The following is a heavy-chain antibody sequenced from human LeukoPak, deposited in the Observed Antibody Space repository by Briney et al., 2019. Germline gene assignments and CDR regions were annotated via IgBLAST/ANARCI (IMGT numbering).Heavy chain of an antibody. CDR2: INHSGST. CDR3: ARVNWGPFDY. CDR1: GGSFSGYY. D-gene: IGHD7-27*01. Sequence: PSETLSLTCAVYGGSFSGYYWSWIRQPPGKGLEWIGEINHSGSTNYNPSLKSRVTISVDTSKNQFSLKLSSVTAAGTAVYYCARVNWGPFDYWGQGTLVTVSS. V-gene: IGHV4-34*01. J-gene: IGHJ4*02.